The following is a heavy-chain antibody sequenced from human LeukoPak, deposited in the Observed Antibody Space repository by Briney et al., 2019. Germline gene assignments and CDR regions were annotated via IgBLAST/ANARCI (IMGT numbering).Heavy chain of an antibody. J-gene: IGHJ4*02. CDR2: INDDGSDT. D-gene: IGHD3-16*01. Sequence: GGSLRLSCAVSGFTFKLYWMHWVRQAPGKGPVWVSRINDDGSDTTYADSVKGRFTISRDDAKNMLFLQMNNLRAEDTAVYSCARCLTLGGNDYWGQGTLVTVSS. CDR3: ARCLTLGGNDY. CDR1: GFTFKLYW. V-gene: IGHV3-74*01.